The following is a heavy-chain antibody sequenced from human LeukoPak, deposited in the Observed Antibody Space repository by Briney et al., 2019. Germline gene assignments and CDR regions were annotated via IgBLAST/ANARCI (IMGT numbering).Heavy chain of an antibody. Sequence: ASVKVSCKASGYTFTGYYMHWVRQAPGQGLEWMGRINPNSGGTNYVQKFQGRVTMTRDTSISTAYMELSRLRSDDTAVYYCARTVNYDYVWGSYRHFDYWGQGTLVTVSS. CDR2: INPNSGGT. CDR3: ARTVNYDYVWGSYRHFDY. CDR1: GYTFTGYY. J-gene: IGHJ4*02. V-gene: IGHV1-2*06. D-gene: IGHD3-16*02.